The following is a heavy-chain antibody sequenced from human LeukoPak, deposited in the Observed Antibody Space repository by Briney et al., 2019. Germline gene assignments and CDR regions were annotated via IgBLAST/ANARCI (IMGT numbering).Heavy chain of an antibody. Sequence: SETLSLTCTVSGGSISSSSYYWGWIRQPPGKGLEWIGSIYYSGSTYYNPSLKSRVTISVDTSKNQFSLKLSSVTAADTAVYYCARAVPAAIKRYFDYWGQGTLVTVSS. CDR2: IYYSGST. D-gene: IGHD2-2*02. CDR1: GGSISSSSYY. J-gene: IGHJ4*02. V-gene: IGHV4-39*01. CDR3: ARAVPAAIKRYFDY.